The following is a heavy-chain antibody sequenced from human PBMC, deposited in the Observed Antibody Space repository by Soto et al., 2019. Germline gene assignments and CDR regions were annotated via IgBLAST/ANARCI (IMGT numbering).Heavy chain of an antibody. J-gene: IGHJ6*03. CDR2: ISAYNGNT. Sequence: QVQLVQSGAEVKKPGASVKVSCKASGYTFTSYGISWVRQAHGQGLEWMGWISAYNGNTNYAQKLQGRVTMTTDTSTSTAYMELRSLRSDDTAVYYCAWGYCSSTSCSRSPYYYYMDVWGKGTTVTVSS. D-gene: IGHD2-2*01. CDR3: AWGYCSSTSCSRSPYYYYMDV. CDR1: GYTFTSYG. V-gene: IGHV1-18*01.